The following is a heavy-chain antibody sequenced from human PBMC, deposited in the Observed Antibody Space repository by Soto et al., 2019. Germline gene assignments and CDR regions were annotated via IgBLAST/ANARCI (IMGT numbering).Heavy chain of an antibody. D-gene: IGHD3-3*01. CDR2: IYYSGST. CDR3: ARGVQYYDFWSGYYTH. CDR1: GGSISSYY. Sequence: QVQLQESGPGLVKPSETLSLTCTDSGGSISSYYWSWIRQPPGKGLEWIGYIYYSGSTNYNPSLKSRVTISVDTSKNQFSLKLSSVTAADTAVYYCARGVQYYDFWSGYYTHWGQGTLVTVSS. V-gene: IGHV4-59*08. J-gene: IGHJ4*02.